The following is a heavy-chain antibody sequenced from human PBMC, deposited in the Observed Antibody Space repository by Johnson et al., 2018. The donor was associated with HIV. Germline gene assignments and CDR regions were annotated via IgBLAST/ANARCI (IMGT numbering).Heavy chain of an antibody. V-gene: IGHV3-30*02. CDR3: AKERSTYYNFWSGSAGNDAFDI. D-gene: IGHD3-3*01. J-gene: IGHJ3*02. Sequence: QVQLVESGGGVVQPGRSLRLSCVASRFTFSSFAMHWVRQAPGKGLEWVSFIRYDGGNKSYGDSVKGRFTISRDNSKNTLYVQMISLRAEDTAVYYCAKERSTYYNFWSGSAGNDAFDIWGQGTMVTVSS. CDR2: IRYDGGNK. CDR1: RFTFSSFA.